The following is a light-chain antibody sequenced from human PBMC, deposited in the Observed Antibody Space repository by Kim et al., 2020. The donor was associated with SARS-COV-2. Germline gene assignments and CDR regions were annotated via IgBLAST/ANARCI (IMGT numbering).Light chain of an antibody. CDR1: RSNIGGNT. CDR2: SNN. CDR3: AAWDDSVNAYV. V-gene: IGLV1-44*01. J-gene: IGLJ1*01. Sequence: GQAGTISGSGSRSNIGGNTVDWSQQLPGTAPKPLIYSNNQRPSGVPDRFSGSKSGTSASLAISGLQSEDEADYYCAAWDDSVNAYVFGTGTKVTVL.